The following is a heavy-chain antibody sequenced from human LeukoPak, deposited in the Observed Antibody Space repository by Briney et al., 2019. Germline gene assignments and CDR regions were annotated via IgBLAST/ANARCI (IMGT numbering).Heavy chain of an antibody. V-gene: IGHV1-2*02. CDR1: GYTFTDYY. J-gene: IGHJ4*02. CDR3: ARSGSSGPSDFDY. D-gene: IGHD6-19*01. CDR2: INPNSGGT. Sequence: ASVTVSCKASGYTFTDYYMHWVRQAPGQGLEWMGWINPNSGGTNYAQKLQGRVTMTRDTSISTAYMELSRLRSDDTAVYYCARSGSSGPSDFDYWGQGTLVTVSS.